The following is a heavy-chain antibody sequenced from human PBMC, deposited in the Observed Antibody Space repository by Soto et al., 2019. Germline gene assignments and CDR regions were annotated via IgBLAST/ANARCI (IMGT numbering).Heavy chain of an antibody. J-gene: IGHJ6*02. D-gene: IGHD3-16*01. CDR1: GYTFINYW. V-gene: IGHV5-10-1*01. CDR2: IDPGDSHT. Sequence: GESLKISCQGSGYTFINYWISWVRQKPGKGLEWMGRIDPGDSHTNYSPSFGGPVTISADKYSNTSYLQWSSLQASDTAIYYCARSITIGAGFYYRGMDVWGQGTTVTVSS. CDR3: ARSITIGAGFYYRGMDV.